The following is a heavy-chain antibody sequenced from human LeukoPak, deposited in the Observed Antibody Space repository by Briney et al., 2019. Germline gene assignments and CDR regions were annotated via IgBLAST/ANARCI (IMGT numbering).Heavy chain of an antibody. Sequence: SETLSLTCTVSGGSISSSSYYWGWIRQPPGKGLEWIGSIYYSGSTYYNPSLKSRVTISVDTSKNQFSLKLSSVTAADTAVYYCARSYSPIPPYYYYYYMDVWGKGTTVTISS. CDR2: IYYSGST. CDR3: ARSYSPIPPYYYYYYMDV. D-gene: IGHD1-26*01. CDR1: GGSISSSSYY. J-gene: IGHJ6*03. V-gene: IGHV4-39*07.